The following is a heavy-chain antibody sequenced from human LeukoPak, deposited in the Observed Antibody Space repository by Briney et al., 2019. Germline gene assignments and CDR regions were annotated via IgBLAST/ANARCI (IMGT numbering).Heavy chain of an antibody. Sequence: GGSLRFSCAVSGFTVSNNYMNWVRQAPGKGLEWVSYISSSSSTIYYADSVKGRFTISRDNAKNSLYLQMNSLRAEDTAVYYCARELFDEDILGYCSGGSCYEGGWFDPWGQGTLVTVSS. D-gene: IGHD2-15*01. V-gene: IGHV3-48*04. J-gene: IGHJ5*02. CDR3: ARELFDEDILGYCSGGSCYEGGWFDP. CDR2: ISSSSSTI. CDR1: GFTVSNNY.